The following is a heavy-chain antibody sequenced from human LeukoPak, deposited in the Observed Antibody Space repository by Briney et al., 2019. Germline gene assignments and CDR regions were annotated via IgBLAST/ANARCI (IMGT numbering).Heavy chain of an antibody. J-gene: IGHJ4*02. CDR2: FDPEDGET. CDR3: ATDASNIAAAGTCHYFDY. Sequence: ASVKVSCKVSGYTLTKLSMHWVRQAPGKGLEWMGGFDPEDGETIYAQKFQGRVTMTEDTSTDTAYMELSSLRSEDTAVYYCATDASNIAAAGTCHYFDYWGQGTLVTVSS. D-gene: IGHD6-13*01. CDR1: GYTLTKLS. V-gene: IGHV1-24*01.